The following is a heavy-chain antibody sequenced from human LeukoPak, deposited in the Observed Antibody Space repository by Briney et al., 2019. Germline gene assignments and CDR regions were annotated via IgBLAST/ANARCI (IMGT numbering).Heavy chain of an antibody. CDR3: ARIDPPPILEWLWDY. CDR1: GYSFTSYW. Sequence: GESLKISCKGSGYSFTSYWIGWVRQMPGKGLEWMGIIYPGDSDTRYSPSFQGQATISADKSISTAYLQWSSLKASDTAMYYCARIDPPPILEWLWDYWGQGTLVTVSS. V-gene: IGHV5-51*01. J-gene: IGHJ4*02. CDR2: IYPGDSDT. D-gene: IGHD3-3*01.